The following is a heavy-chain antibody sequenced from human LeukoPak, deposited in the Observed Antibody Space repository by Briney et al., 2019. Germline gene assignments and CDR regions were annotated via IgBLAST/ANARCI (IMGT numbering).Heavy chain of an antibody. Sequence: PGGSLRLSCAASGFTFSSYGMHWVRQAPGKGLEWVAVIWYDGSNKYYADSVKGRFTISRDNSKNTLYLQMNSLRDEDTAVYYCARDEYPGIAVAVDYWGQGTLVTVSS. V-gene: IGHV3-33*01. CDR2: IWYDGSNK. CDR1: GFTFSSYG. J-gene: IGHJ4*02. D-gene: IGHD6-19*01. CDR3: ARDEYPGIAVAVDY.